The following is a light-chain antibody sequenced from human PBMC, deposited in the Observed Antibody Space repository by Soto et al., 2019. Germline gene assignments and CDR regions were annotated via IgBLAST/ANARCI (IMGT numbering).Light chain of an antibody. Sequence: QSVLTQPPSASGSPGQSVTISCTGTSSDVGGYNYVSWYRQHPGKAPQLIIYDVNKRPSGVPDRFSGSKSGNTASLTVSGLQAEDEADYCCNSYGGTNNYVVFGGGTKLTVL. V-gene: IGLV2-8*01. CDR3: NSYGGTNNYVV. J-gene: IGLJ2*01. CDR2: DVN. CDR1: SSDVGGYNY.